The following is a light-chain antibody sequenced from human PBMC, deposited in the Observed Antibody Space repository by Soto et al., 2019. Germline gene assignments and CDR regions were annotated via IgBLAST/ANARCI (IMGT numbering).Light chain of an antibody. V-gene: IGKV3-20*01. CDR1: QSVSSSY. CDR2: DAS. Sequence: EIVLTQSPGTLSLSPGVRATLSCRASQSVSSSYLAWYQQKPGQAPRLLIYDASSRATGIPDRFSGSASGTDFTLTISRLEPEDFAVYYCQQYGSSPYTFGQGTKLEIK. J-gene: IGKJ2*01. CDR3: QQYGSSPYT.